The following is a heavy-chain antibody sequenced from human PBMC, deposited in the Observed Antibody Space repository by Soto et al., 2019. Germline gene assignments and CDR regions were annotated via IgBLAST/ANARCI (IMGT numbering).Heavy chain of an antibody. CDR1: GFIFTNYA. J-gene: IGHJ3*01. CDR3: VRQGRGSFDF. Sequence: GGSLRLSCAASGFIFTNYAMNWVRQAPGKGLEWVSVIGGRGNSAYYADSVQGRFTISRDNSKNTLSLQMSSLTADDTAIYYCVRQGRGSFDFWGRGTMVTVSS. CDR2: IGGRGNSA. V-gene: IGHV3-23*01.